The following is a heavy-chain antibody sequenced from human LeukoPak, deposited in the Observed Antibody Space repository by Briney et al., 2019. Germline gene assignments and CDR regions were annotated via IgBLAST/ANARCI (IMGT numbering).Heavy chain of an antibody. CDR2: IYYSGST. Sequence: SETLSLTCTVSGGSISSSSYYWGWLRQPPGKGLEWIGSIYYSGSTYYNPSLKSRVTISVDTSKNQFSLKLSSVTAADTAVYYCARQNTEYQLLFWFDPWGQGTLVTVSS. CDR3: ARQNTEYQLLFWFDP. V-gene: IGHV4-39*01. J-gene: IGHJ5*02. D-gene: IGHD2-2*01. CDR1: GGSISSSSYY.